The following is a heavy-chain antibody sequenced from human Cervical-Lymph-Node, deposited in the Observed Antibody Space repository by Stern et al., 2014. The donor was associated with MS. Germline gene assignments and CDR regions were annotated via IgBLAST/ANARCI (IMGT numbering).Heavy chain of an antibody. CDR1: GFSFSRYA. Sequence: VQLVESGGGVVQPGRSLRLSCAASGFSFSRYAMHWVRQAPGKGLVWVALMWYDVSNPCYTDTGTGQFTISRDNFKNTLYLQMNSLRAEDTAVYYCASAYSSSHYYFDYWGQGTLVTVSS. J-gene: IGHJ4*02. D-gene: IGHD6-13*01. V-gene: IGHV3-33*01. CDR2: MWYDVSNP. CDR3: ASAYSSSHYYFDY.